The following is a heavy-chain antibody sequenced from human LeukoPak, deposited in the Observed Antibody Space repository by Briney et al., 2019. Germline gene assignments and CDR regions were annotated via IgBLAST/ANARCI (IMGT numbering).Heavy chain of an antibody. CDR1: GFTFSIFG. V-gene: IGHV3-23*01. CDR2: ISGSGGST. CDR3: AKHRRSSLVTTYFDA. D-gene: IGHD2-21*02. J-gene: IGHJ4*02. Sequence: PGGSLRLSCAASGFTFSIFGMSWVRRAPGMGLEWVSGISGSGGSTKYSGSVKGRFTISRDNSKNTLYLQLNSLRLNDTAIFYCAKHRRSSLVTTYFDAWGQGILVAVSS.